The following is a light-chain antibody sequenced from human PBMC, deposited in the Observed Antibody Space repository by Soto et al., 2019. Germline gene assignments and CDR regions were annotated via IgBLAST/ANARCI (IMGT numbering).Light chain of an antibody. CDR2: AAS. CDR3: QQSHGIPYT. Sequence: DIQMTQSPSSLSASVGDRVTITCRASQTISTYLNWYQQKPGEAPKLLIYAASKLQSGVPSRFSGSGSGTDFTLTFSSLQPEDFATYYCQQSHGIPYTFGQGTKLENK. CDR1: QTISTY. J-gene: IGKJ2*01. V-gene: IGKV1-39*01.